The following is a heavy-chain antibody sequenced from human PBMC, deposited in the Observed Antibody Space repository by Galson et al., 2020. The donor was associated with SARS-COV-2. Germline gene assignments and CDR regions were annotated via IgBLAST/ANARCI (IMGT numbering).Heavy chain of an antibody. CDR3: ARGGVYCGADCYAMDV. J-gene: IGHJ6*02. CDR2: LNWNGAGT. D-gene: IGHD2-21*02. CDR1: GFRFRDYG. V-gene: IGHV3-20*04. Sequence: GESLKISCAASGFRFRDYGMSWVRQVPGKGLEWVSGLNWNGAGTEYADSVRGRFTISRDNAKNSLYLQMNSLRAEDTALYYCARGGVYCGADCYAMDVWGQGTTVTVSS.